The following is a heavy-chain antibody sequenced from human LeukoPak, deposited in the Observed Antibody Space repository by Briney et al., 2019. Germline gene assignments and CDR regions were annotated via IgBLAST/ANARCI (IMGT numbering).Heavy chain of an antibody. Sequence: EASVKVSCKASGYTFTSYDINWVRQATGQGLEWMGWMNPNSGNTGYAQKFQGRVTITRNTSISTAYMELSSLRSEDTAVYCCARDGLGDTPFDYWGQGTLVTVSS. CDR3: ARDGLGDTPFDY. D-gene: IGHD2-21*01. J-gene: IGHJ4*02. CDR1: GYTFTSYD. V-gene: IGHV1-8*03. CDR2: MNPNSGNT.